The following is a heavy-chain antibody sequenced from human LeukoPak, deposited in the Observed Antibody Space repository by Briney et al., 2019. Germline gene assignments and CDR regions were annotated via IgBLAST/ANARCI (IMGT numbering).Heavy chain of an antibody. D-gene: IGHD6-13*01. CDR2: IYSCGST. V-gene: IGHV3-66*01. CDR3: AREPSSSDI. CDR1: GFTVSSNY. Sequence: GGSLRLSCAASGFTVSSNYMSWVRQAPGKGLEWVSVIYSCGSTYYADSVKGRFTISRDNAKNSLYLQMNSLRAEDTAVYYCAREPSSSDIWGQGTMVTVSS. J-gene: IGHJ3*02.